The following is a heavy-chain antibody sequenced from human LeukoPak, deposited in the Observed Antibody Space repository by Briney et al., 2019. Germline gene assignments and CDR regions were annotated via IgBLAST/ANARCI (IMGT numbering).Heavy chain of an antibody. Sequence: GGSLRLSCAASGFTFRTFSMHWVREAPGKGLVWVSRINSDGSSTNYADSVKGRFTISRDNAKNTLYLQMNSLRAEDTAVYYCFQSGGMDIWGQGTTVTVSS. V-gene: IGHV3-74*01. J-gene: IGHJ6*02. CDR1: GFTFRTFS. CDR2: INSDGSST. CDR3: FQSGGMDI.